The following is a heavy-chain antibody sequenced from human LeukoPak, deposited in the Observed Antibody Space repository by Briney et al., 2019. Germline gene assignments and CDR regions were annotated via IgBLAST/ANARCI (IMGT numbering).Heavy chain of an antibody. J-gene: IGHJ4*02. Sequence: QAGGSLRLSCSASGFTFSSFAMHWVRQAPGKGLEYVAAISRNGGSTYYADSVKGGFTISRDNSKNTLYLQMSSLRAEDTAVYLCVKDLRSDFMGVLSRYLSYWGQGTLVTVSS. D-gene: IGHD2/OR15-2a*01. CDR2: ISRNGGST. CDR3: VKDLRSDFMGVLSRYLSY. CDR1: GFTFSSFA. V-gene: IGHV3-64D*09.